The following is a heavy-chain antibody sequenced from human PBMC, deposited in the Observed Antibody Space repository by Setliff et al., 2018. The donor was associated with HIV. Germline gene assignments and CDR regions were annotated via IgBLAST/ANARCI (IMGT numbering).Heavy chain of an antibody. V-gene: IGHV3-7*05. CDR1: GFTSSTYW. CDR3: ARGENLVIDGGWFFDL. Sequence: GGSLRLSCAASGFTSSTYWMSWVRQAPGKGLEWVANINEDGSQKYYVDSVKGRFTISRDNAKKSLYLQMNSLRAEDMAVYYCARGENLVIDGGWFFDLWGRGTLVTVSS. CDR2: INEDGSQK. D-gene: IGHD6-6*01. J-gene: IGHJ2*01.